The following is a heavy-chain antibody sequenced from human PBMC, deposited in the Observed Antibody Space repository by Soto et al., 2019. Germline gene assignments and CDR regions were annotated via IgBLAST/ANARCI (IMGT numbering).Heavy chain of an antibody. Sequence: GGSLRLSCAVSGFSFRDYWMSWVRQAPGKGLEWVANIKQDESDKYYVDSVKGRFTISRDNAKNALHLQMNSLRVEDTAVYYCAAYCYTMTCTHFHGYSWGQGTQVTVSS. J-gene: IGHJ5*02. CDR1: GFSFRDYW. D-gene: IGHD3-16*02. CDR3: AAYCYTMTCTHFHGYS. CDR2: IKQDESDK. V-gene: IGHV3-7*03.